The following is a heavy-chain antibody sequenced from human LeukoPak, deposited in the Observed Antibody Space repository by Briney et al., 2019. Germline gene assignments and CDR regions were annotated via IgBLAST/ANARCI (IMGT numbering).Heavy chain of an antibody. D-gene: IGHD1-26*01. J-gene: IGHJ4*02. CDR2: IRSKAYGGTT. CDR1: GFTFGDYA. CDR3: TRDEWELLIPDY. V-gene: IGHV3-49*03. Sequence: GGSLRLSCTASGFTFGDYAMSWFRQAPGKGLEWVGSIRSKAYGGTTEYAASVKGRFTISRDDSKSIAYLQMNSLKTEDTAVYYCTRDEWELLIPDYWGQGTLVTVSS.